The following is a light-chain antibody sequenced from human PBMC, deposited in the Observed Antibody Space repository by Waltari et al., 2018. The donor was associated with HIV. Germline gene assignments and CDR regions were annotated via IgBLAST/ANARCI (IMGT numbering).Light chain of an antibody. CDR2: EVI. CDR3: CSYAGTYTYVL. Sequence: QSALTQPRSVSGSPGQSVTISCTGTSSDVGGYDSVSWYLQHPGKVPKLIIYEVIKRPSGVPDRFAGSKSGNTASLTSSGLQTEDEADYFCCSYAGTYTYVLFGGGTKLTV. CDR1: SSDVGGYDS. V-gene: IGLV2-11*01. J-gene: IGLJ3*02.